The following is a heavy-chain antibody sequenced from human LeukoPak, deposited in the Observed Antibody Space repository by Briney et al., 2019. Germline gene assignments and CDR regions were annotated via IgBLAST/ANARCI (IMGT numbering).Heavy chain of an antibody. J-gene: IGHJ5*02. D-gene: IGHD1-1*01. CDR3: ARDGTGLRLGP. Sequence: ASVKVSCKASGYTFTSYGISWVRQAPGQGLEWMGWISAYNGNTNYAQKLQGRVTMTTDKSTSTAYMELSSLRSEDTAVYYCARDGTGLRLGPWGQGTLVTVSS. CDR1: GYTFTSYG. CDR2: ISAYNGNT. V-gene: IGHV1-18*01.